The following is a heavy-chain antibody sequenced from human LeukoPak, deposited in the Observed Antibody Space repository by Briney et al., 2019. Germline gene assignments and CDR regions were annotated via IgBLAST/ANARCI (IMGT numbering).Heavy chain of an antibody. CDR2: IHTSGFT. CDR1: GGSINSQY. D-gene: IGHD3-9*01. J-gene: IGHJ3*02. V-gene: IGHV4-4*07. Sequence: SETLSLTCAVSGGSINSQYRTWIRQPAGKGLEWIGRIHTSGFTNYNPSLKSRVTMSVDTSKNRVSLKLSSVTAADTAVYYCAVYSDSGKYYSYDAFDIWGPGTMVTVSS. CDR3: AVYSDSGKYYSYDAFDI.